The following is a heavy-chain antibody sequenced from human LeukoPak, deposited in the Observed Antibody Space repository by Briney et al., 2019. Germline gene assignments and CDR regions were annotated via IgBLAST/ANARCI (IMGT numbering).Heavy chain of an antibody. CDR3: ARSSGWPISDAFDI. D-gene: IGHD6-19*01. CDR2: ISYDGSNK. Sequence: PGGSLRLSCAASGSTFSTYAMHWVRQAPGKGLEWVAVISYDGSNKYYADSVKGRFTISRDNSKNTLYLQMNSLRAEDTAVYYCARSSGWPISDAFDIWGQGTMVTVSS. CDR1: GSTFSTYA. V-gene: IGHV3-30*04. J-gene: IGHJ3*02.